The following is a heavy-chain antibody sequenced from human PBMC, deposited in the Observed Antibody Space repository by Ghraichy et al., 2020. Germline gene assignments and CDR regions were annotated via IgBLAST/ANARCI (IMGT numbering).Heavy chain of an antibody. CDR1: DFTVGSHY. V-gene: IGHV3-53*04. CDR3: ARDISPPYGLDV. J-gene: IGHJ6*02. Sequence: GGSLILSCEASDFTVGSHYMSWVRQTPGKGLEWVSVISGGGATFYADSVKGRFTISRHNSKNTLYLQLSSLRTDDTAVYYCARDISPPYGLDVWGQGTTVTVS. D-gene: IGHD3-3*02. CDR2: ISGGGAT.